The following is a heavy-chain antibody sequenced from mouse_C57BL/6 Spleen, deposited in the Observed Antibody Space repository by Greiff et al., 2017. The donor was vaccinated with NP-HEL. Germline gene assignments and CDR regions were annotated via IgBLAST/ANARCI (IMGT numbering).Heavy chain of an antibody. CDR1: GYTFTDYE. D-gene: IGHD1-1*02. Sequence: QVQLKESGAELVRPGASVTLSCKASGYTFTDYEMHWVKQTPVHGLEWIGAIDPETGGTAYNQKFQGKAILTADKSSSTAYMELRSLTSDDSAVDYCTRWVNYYAMDYWGQGTSVTVSS. CDR3: TRWVNYYAMDY. V-gene: IGHV1-15*01. CDR2: IDPETGGT. J-gene: IGHJ4*01.